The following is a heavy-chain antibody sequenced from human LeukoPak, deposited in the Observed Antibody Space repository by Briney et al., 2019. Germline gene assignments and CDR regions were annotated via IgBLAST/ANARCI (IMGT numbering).Heavy chain of an antibody. CDR3: AKDPAAAGIVYNWFDP. CDR1: GFTFSSYA. D-gene: IGHD6-13*01. V-gene: IGHV3-23*01. Sequence: GGSLRLSCAASGFTFSSYAMSWVRQAPGKGLEWVSAISGSDGSTYYADSVKGRFTISRDNSKNTLYLQMNSLRAEDTAVYYCAKDPAAAGIVYNWFDPWGQGTLVTVSS. J-gene: IGHJ5*02. CDR2: ISGSDGST.